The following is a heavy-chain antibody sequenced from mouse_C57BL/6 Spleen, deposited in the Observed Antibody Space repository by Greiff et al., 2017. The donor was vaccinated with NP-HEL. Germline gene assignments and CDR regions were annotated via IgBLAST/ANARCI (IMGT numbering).Heavy chain of an antibody. V-gene: IGHV1-59*01. J-gene: IGHJ4*01. CDR2: IDPSDSYT. CDR3: ARGYSNEAYAMDY. Sequence: QVQLKQPGAELVRPGTSVKLSCKASGYTFTSYWMHWVKQRPGQGLEWIGVIDPSDSYTNYNQKFKGKATLTVDTSSSTAYMQLSSLTSEDSAVYYCARGYSNEAYAMDYWGQGTSVTVSS. D-gene: IGHD2-5*01. CDR1: GYTFTSYW.